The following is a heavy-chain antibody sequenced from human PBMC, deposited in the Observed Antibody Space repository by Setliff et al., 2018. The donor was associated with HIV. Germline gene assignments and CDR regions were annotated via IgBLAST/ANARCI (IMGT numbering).Heavy chain of an antibody. V-gene: IGHV4-61*09. CDR3: ARTAAAGTFDY. CDR1: GDSINRGSYY. J-gene: IGHJ4*02. D-gene: IGHD6-13*01. CDR2: IYSSGTT. Sequence: SETLSLTCTVSGDSINRGSYYWTWIRQPAGKGLEWIGHIYSSGTTNHNPSLKNRVTISVDTSRNQFSLKLSSVTAADTAVYYCARTAAAGTFDYWGQGTLVTVSS.